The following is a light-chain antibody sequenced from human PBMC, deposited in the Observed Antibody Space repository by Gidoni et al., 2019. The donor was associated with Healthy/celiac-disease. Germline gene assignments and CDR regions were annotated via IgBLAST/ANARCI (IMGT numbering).Light chain of an antibody. CDR2: RND. CDR1: SSNIGSSY. V-gene: IGLV1-47*01. Sequence: QSVLTQPPSASGTPGQRVTISCSGSSSNIGSSYVHWYQQLPGTAPKLLIYRNDQRPSGVPDRLSGSKSGTSASLAISGLRSEDEADYYCASWDDSLSAVVFGGGTKLTVL. J-gene: IGLJ2*01. CDR3: ASWDDSLSAVV.